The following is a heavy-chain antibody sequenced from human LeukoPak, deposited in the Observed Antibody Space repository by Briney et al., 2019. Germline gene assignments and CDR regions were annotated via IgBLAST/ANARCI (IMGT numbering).Heavy chain of an antibody. CDR2: ISSSSSTI. Sequence: PGGSLRLSCAASGFTFSSYSMNWVRKAPGKGLEWVSYISSSSSTIYYADSVKGRFTISRDNAKNSLYLQMNSLRAEDTAVYYCARDPPRGYYDSSGYEDYWGQGTLVTVSS. D-gene: IGHD3-22*01. V-gene: IGHV3-48*01. CDR3: ARDPPRGYYDSSGYEDY. CDR1: GFTFSSYS. J-gene: IGHJ4*02.